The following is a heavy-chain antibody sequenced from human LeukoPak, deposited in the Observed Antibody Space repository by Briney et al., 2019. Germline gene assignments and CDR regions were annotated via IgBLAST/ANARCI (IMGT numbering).Heavy chain of an antibody. V-gene: IGHV4-31*03. J-gene: IGHJ4*02. D-gene: IGHD5-12*01. CDR3: ARRDIVATITDY. Sequence: SETLSLTCTVSGGSISSGGYYWSWIRQHQGKGLEWIGYIYYSGSTYYNPSLKSRVTISVDTSKNQFSLRLSSVTAADTAVYYCARRDIVATITDYWGQGTLVTVSS. CDR2: IYYSGST. CDR1: GGSISSGGYY.